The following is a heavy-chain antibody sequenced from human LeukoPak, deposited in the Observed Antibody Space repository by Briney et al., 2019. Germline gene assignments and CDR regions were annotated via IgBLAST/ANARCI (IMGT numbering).Heavy chain of an antibody. V-gene: IGHV3-23*01. Sequence: GGSLRLSCAASGFTFSNYAMSWVRQAPGKGLEWVSAITGGGSGIYYADSMKSRFTISRDNSKNTLYLQIHSLRAEDTAVYYCAKWGDYDVLTGYYVSDYWGQGTLVTVSS. CDR1: GFTFSNYA. J-gene: IGHJ4*02. D-gene: IGHD3-9*01. CDR2: ITGGGSGI. CDR3: AKWGDYDVLTGYYVSDY.